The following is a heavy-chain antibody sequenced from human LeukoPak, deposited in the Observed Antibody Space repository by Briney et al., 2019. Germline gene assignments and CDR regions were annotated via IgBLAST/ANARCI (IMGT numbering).Heavy chain of an antibody. CDR3: GRGFGTT. CDR2: ISSDGSYT. Sequence: GGSLRLSCTASDFTFSSNWMYWVRQAPGKGLVWVSRISSDGSYTSYADSVKGRFTISRDNAKNTLYLQMNNLRLEDTAVYYCGRGFGTTWGQGTLVSVSS. J-gene: IGHJ4*02. CDR1: DFTFSSNW. D-gene: IGHD1-1*01. V-gene: IGHV3-74*01.